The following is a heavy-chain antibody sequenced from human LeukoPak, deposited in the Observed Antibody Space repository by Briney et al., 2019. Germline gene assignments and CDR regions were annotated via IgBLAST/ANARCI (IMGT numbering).Heavy chain of an antibody. CDR1: GGSFSGYY. CDR3: AKLLYYYDSSQPY. J-gene: IGHJ4*02. V-gene: IGHV3-23*01. CDR2: ISGSGGST. Sequence: ETLSLTCAVYGGSFSGYYWSWVRQAPGKGLEWVSAISGSGGSTYYADSVKGRFTISRDNSKNTLYLQINSLRAEDTAVYYCAKLLYYYDSSQPYWGQGTLVTVSS. D-gene: IGHD3-22*01.